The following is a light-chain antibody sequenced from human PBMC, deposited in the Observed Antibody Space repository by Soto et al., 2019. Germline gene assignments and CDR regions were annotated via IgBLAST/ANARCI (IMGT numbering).Light chain of an antibody. CDR1: RSISDW. J-gene: IGKJ1*01. CDR3: LQYSSHSWT. Sequence: DIQMTQSPSTLSASVGDRVTITCRASRSISDWLAWYQQKPGKAPELLIFDASNLKSGVSSRSSGSGSGTEFTLTISRLQPDDVATYYCLQYSSHSWTFGQGTKVDIK. CDR2: DAS. V-gene: IGKV1-5*01.